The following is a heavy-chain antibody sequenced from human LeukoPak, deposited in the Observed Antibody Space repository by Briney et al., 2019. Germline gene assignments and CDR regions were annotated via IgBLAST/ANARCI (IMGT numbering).Heavy chain of an antibody. J-gene: IGHJ3*02. D-gene: IGHD3-22*01. CDR3: ARLIYDSSGYDALDI. Sequence: SETLSLTCTVSGGSISNYYWSWIRQPPGKGLEWIGYIYYSGSINYNPSLKSRGTISVDTSKNQFSLKLSSVTATDTAVYYCARLIYDSSGYDALDIWGQGTMVTVSS. V-gene: IGHV4-59*01. CDR1: GGSISNYY. CDR2: IYYSGSI.